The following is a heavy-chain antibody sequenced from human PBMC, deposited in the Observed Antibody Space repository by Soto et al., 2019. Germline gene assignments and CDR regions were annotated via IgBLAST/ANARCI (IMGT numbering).Heavy chain of an antibody. Sequence: PGGSLRLSCAASGFTFSDSAVSWVRQAPGKGLEWVVRIRSKANSYATAYAASVKGRFTISRDDSKNTAYLQMNSLKTEDTAVYYCAVRGDTTRAFDIWGQGT. CDR2: IRSKANSYAT. J-gene: IGHJ3*02. CDR1: GFTFSDSA. CDR3: AVRGDTTRAFDI. V-gene: IGHV3-73*01. D-gene: IGHD3-10*01.